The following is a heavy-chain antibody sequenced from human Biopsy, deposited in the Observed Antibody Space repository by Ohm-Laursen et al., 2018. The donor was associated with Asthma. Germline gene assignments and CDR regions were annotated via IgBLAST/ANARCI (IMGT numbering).Heavy chain of an antibody. D-gene: IGHD3-10*01. V-gene: IGHV1-18*01. CDR3: ARAVDYSHYYGIDV. J-gene: IGHJ6*02. CDR1: GYTFNSAG. CDR2: ISVYNGNT. Sequence: ASVKVSCKASGYTFNSAGITWVRQAPGQGLEWMGWISVYNGNTKVAQKLQDRVATITDTSTSTAYMELRSLRSDDTAVYFCARAVDYSHYYGIDVWGQGTTVTVS.